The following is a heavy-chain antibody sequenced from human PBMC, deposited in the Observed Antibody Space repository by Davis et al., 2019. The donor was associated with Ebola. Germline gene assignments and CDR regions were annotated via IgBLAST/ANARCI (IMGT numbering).Heavy chain of an antibody. CDR3: ARDLALRYSYDAFDI. V-gene: IGHV3-23*01. D-gene: IGHD5-18*01. CDR2: ISSGGGAP. CDR1: GFTFSTYA. J-gene: IGHJ3*02. Sequence: GGSLRLSCAASGFTFSTYAMGWVRQAPGKGLEWVSDISSGGGAPYYADSVKGRFTISRDNSKNTLYLQMNSLRAEDTAVYYCARDLALRYSYDAFDIWGQGTMVTVSS.